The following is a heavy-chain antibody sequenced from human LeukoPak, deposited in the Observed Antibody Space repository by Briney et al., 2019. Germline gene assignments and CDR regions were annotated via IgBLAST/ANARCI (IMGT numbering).Heavy chain of an antibody. Sequence: GGSLRLSCAASGFTVSSNYMSWVRQAPGKGLEWVSVIYSGGGTYYADSVKGRFTISRDNSKNTLYLQMNSLRAVDTAVYYCARGGSSGWYYYYGMDVWGQGTTVTVSS. J-gene: IGHJ6*02. CDR2: IYSGGGT. V-gene: IGHV3-53*01. D-gene: IGHD6-19*01. CDR3: ARGGSSGWYYYYGMDV. CDR1: GFTVSSNY.